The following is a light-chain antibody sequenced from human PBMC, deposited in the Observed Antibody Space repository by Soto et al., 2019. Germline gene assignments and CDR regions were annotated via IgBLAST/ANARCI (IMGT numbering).Light chain of an antibody. CDR3: SSYAGSNLWV. CDR2: EVS. CDR1: SSDVGGYNY. J-gene: IGLJ3*02. V-gene: IGLV2-8*01. Sequence: QSALTQPPSASGSPGQSVTISCTGTSSDVGGYNYVSWYQQHPDKAPKLMIYEVSKRPSGVPDRFTGSKSGNTASLTVSGLQAEDEADDYCSSYAGSNLWVFGGGTKLTVL.